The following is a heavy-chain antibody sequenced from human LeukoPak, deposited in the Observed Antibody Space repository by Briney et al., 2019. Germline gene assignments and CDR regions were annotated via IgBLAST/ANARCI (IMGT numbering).Heavy chain of an antibody. CDR3: ARDGYRRPFDF. D-gene: IGHD5-24*01. V-gene: IGHV3-7*01. Sequence: GGSLRLSCAASGFTFSSYWMSWVRQAPGKGLEWVANIKQDGSEKYYVDSVKGRFTISRDNAKNSLSLQMNSLRAEDTAVYYCARDGYRRPFDFWGQGTLVTVSS. CDR2: IKQDGSEK. CDR1: GFTFSSYW. J-gene: IGHJ4*02.